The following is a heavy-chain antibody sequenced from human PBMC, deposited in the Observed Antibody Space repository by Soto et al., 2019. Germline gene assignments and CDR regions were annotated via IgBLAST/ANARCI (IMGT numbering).Heavy chain of an antibody. CDR1: GFTFSSYA. V-gene: IGHV3-30-3*01. CDR3: VRDVYGIRVDY. CDR2: ISYDGSNK. J-gene: IGHJ4*02. D-gene: IGHD4-17*01. Sequence: QVQLVESGGGVVQPGRSLRLSCAASGFTFSSYAMHWVRQAPGKGLEWVAVISYDGSNKYYADSVKGRFTISRDNSKNTLYLQMNSLRAEDTAVYYCVRDVYGIRVDYWGQGTLVTVSS.